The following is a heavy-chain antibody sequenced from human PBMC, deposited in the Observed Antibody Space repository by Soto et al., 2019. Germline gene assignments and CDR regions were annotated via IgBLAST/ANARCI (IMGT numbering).Heavy chain of an antibody. J-gene: IGHJ3*02. D-gene: IGHD1-7*01. Sequence: QLQLQESGSGLVKPSQTLSLTCAGSGGSISSGGYSWSWIRQPPGKGLEWIGYIYHSGSTYYNPSLKSRVTISVDRSKNQFSLKLSSVTAADTAVYYCARKITGTTDAFDIWGQGTMVTVSS. V-gene: IGHV4-30-2*01. CDR1: GGSISSGGYS. CDR2: IYHSGST. CDR3: ARKITGTTDAFDI.